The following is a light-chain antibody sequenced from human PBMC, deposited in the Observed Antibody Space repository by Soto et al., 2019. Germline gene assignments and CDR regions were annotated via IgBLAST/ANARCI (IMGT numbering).Light chain of an antibody. CDR3: QHYTSYSEA. CDR1: QSISSW. CDR2: KAS. Sequence: IQMPQSPSALTAYLGDRVNITCRASQSISSWLAWYQQKPGKAPKLLIYKASTLKSGVPSRFSGSGSGTEFTLTISSLQPDEFATYYCQHYTSYSEAFGQGTKVDIK. V-gene: IGKV1-5*03. J-gene: IGKJ1*01.